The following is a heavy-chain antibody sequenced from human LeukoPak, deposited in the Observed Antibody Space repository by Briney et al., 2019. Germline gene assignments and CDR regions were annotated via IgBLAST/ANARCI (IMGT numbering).Heavy chain of an antibody. V-gene: IGHV4-59*01. D-gene: IGHD3-3*01. Sequence: SEILSLTCTVSGASIRSSYWSWIRQPPGKGLEWIGYISYTGSTNYNPSLKSRVSLSVDTSKNQFSLELSSVTAADTAVYYCARDIGDFWSGYPPWAFDIWGQGTMVTVSS. CDR3: ARDIGDFWSGYPPWAFDI. CDR1: GASIRSSY. CDR2: ISYTGST. J-gene: IGHJ3*02.